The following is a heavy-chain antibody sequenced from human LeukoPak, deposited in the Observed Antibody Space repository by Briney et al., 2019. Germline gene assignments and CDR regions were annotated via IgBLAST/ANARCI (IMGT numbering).Heavy chain of an antibody. CDR2: INHSGST. CDR1: GGSFSGYY. J-gene: IGHJ3*02. Sequence: SETLSLTCAVYGGSFSGYYWSWIRQPPGKGLEWIGEINHSGSTNYNPSLKSRVTISVDTSKNQFSLKLSSVTAADTDVYYCARGPQWLDAFDIWGQGTMVTVYS. D-gene: IGHD6-19*01. CDR3: ARGPQWLDAFDI. V-gene: IGHV4-34*01.